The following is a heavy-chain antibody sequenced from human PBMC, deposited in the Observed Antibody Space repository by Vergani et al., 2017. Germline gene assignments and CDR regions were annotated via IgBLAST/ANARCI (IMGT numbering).Heavy chain of an antibody. CDR3: ARSGVVPASNWFDP. CDR1: GGSFSGYY. Sequence: QVQLQQWGAGLLKPSETLSLTCAVYGGSFSGYYWGWIRQPPGKGLEWIGSIYYSGSTYYNPSLESRVTISVDTSKNQFSLKLSSVTAADTAVYYCARSGVVPASNWFDPGGQGTLVTVSS. V-gene: IGHV4-34*01. CDR2: IYYSGST. J-gene: IGHJ5*02. D-gene: IGHD2-2*01.